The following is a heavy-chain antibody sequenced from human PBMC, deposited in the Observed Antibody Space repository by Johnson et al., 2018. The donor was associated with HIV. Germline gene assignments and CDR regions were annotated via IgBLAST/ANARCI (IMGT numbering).Heavy chain of an antibody. CDR1: GFTLSDAW. D-gene: IGHD3-22*01. J-gene: IGHJ3*02. CDR3: ARDLPGDYYDSSGYPRRHDAFDI. V-gene: IGHV3-66*01. CDR2: IYSGGST. Sequence: EVHLVESGGGVVQPGGSLRLSCAASGFTLSDAWMSWVRQAPGKGLEWVSVIYSGGSTYYADSVKGRFTISRDNAKNSLYLQMNSLRAEDTAVYYCARDLPGDYYDSSGYPRRHDAFDIWDQGTMVTVSS.